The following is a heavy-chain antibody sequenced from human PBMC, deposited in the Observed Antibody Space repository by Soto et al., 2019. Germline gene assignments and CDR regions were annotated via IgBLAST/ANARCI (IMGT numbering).Heavy chain of an antibody. J-gene: IGHJ4*02. Sequence: QVQLVESGGGVVQPGRSLRLSCAASGFTFSSYGMHWVRQAPGKGLEWVAVIWYDGSNKYYADSVKGRFTISIDNSKNPLYLQMNSLRAEDTAVYYCARCDDGDYGTDYWGQGTLVTVSS. CDR1: GFTFSSYG. V-gene: IGHV3-33*01. D-gene: IGHD4-17*01. CDR2: IWYDGSNK. CDR3: ARCDDGDYGTDY.